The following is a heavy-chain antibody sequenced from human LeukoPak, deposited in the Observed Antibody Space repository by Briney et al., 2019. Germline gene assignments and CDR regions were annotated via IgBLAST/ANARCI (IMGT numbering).Heavy chain of an antibody. CDR1: GFTFSSYS. CDR3: ARVLTRSSSGDYDY. D-gene: IGHD6-13*01. Sequence: GGSLRLSCAASGFTFSSYSMNWVRQAPGKGLEWVSSISSSSSYMYYADSVKGRFTISRDNAKNSLYLQMNSLRAEDTAVYYCARVLTRSSSGDYDYWGQGTLVTVSS. V-gene: IGHV3-21*01. CDR2: ISSSSSYM. J-gene: IGHJ4*02.